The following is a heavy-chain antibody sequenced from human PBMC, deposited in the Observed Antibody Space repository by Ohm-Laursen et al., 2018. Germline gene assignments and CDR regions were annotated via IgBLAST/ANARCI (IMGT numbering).Heavy chain of an antibody. Sequence: SLRLSCSASGFTLSDYYMSWIRQAPGKGLEWVAVISYEGSIKYYADSVKGRFTISRDNSKNTLYLQMNSLRAEDTAVYYCARSRSLIPDHYYGMDVWGQGTTVTVSS. V-gene: IGHV3-30*03. D-gene: IGHD1-14*01. CDR3: ARSRSLIPDHYYGMDV. CDR2: ISYEGSIK. J-gene: IGHJ6*02. CDR1: GFTLSDYY.